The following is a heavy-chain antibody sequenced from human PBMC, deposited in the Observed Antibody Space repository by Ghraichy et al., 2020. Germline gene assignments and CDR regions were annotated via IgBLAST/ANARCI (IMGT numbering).Heavy chain of an antibody. J-gene: IGHJ4*02. D-gene: IGHD5-18*01. V-gene: IGHV3-23*01. CDR2: ISGSGATT. Sequence: LSLTCAASGFTFSSYDMSWVRQAPGKGLEWVSGISGSGATTYYADSVKGRFTISRDNSKNTLYLKLNSLRAEDTAVYYCAKLMEDTALLRVFVDYWGQGTLVTVSS. CDR3: AKLMEDTALLRVFVDY. CDR1: GFTFSSYD.